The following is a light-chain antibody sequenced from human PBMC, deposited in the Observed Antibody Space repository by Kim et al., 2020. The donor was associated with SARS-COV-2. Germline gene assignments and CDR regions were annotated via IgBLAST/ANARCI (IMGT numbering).Light chain of an antibody. CDR1: EDISSW. CDR2: TAS. V-gene: IGKV1-12*01. J-gene: IGKJ2*01. Sequence: SASVGDRVNITCRANEDISSWLAWFQQKPGKAPTLLIHTASTLQGGVPSRFSGSGSETDFTLTISSLQPEDFATYYCQQAYSFPYTFGPGTKLEI. CDR3: QQAYSFPYT.